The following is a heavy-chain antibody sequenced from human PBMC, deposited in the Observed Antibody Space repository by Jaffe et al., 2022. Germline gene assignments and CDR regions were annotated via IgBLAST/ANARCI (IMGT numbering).Heavy chain of an antibody. CDR1: GYSISSGYY. Sequence: QVQLQESGPGLVKPSETLSLTCAVSGYSISSGYYWGWIRQPPGKGLEWIGSIYHSGSTYYNPSLKSRVTISVDTSKNQFSLKLSSVTAADTAVYYCARHPDIVVVPAAIQYGYYYYMDVWGKGTTVTVSS. CDR3: ARHPDIVVVPAAIQYGYYYYMDV. V-gene: IGHV4-38-2*01. CDR2: IYHSGST. D-gene: IGHD2-2*02. J-gene: IGHJ6*03.